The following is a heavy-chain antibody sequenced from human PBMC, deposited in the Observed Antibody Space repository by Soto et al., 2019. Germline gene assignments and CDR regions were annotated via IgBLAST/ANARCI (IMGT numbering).Heavy chain of an antibody. CDR3: AKARHSSGTYSYFDY. J-gene: IGHJ4*02. CDR2: IWYDGSNK. CDR1: GFTFSSYA. V-gene: IGHV3-30*18. D-gene: IGHD3-10*01. Sequence: QVQLVESGGGVVQPGRSLRLSCAASGFTFSSYAMHWVRQAPGNGLEWVAVIWYDGSNKNYADSVKGRFTISRDNSKNTLNLQMNSLRTEDTAVYYCAKARHSSGTYSYFDYWGQEILVTVSS.